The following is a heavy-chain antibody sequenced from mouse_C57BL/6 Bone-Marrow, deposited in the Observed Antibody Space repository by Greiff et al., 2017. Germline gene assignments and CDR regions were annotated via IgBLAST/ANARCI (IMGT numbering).Heavy chain of an antibody. V-gene: IGHV1-82*01. Sequence: VQLQQSGPELVKPGASVKISCKASGYAFSSSWMNWVKQRPGKGLEWIGRIYPGDGDTNYNGKFKGKATLTADKSSSTAYMQLSSLTSEDSAVYFCASRDGYWYFDVWGTGTTVTVSS. CDR2: IYPGDGDT. D-gene: IGHD2-3*01. J-gene: IGHJ1*03. CDR1: GYAFSSSW. CDR3: ASRDGYWYFDV.